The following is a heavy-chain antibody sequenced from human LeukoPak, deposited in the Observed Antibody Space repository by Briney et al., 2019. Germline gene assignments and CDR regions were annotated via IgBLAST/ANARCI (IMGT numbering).Heavy chain of an antibody. V-gene: IGHV3-33*01. CDR2: VWYDGTNK. Sequence: PGRSLRLSCAASGFTFSSYGMHWGRQAPGKGLEWVADVWYDGTNKYYADSVKGRFTISRDNSKNTLYLQMNSLRAEDTAVYYCARDPGVRWLVGFDYWGQGTLVTVSS. D-gene: IGHD6-19*01. CDR3: ARDPGVRWLVGFDY. CDR1: GFTFSSYG. J-gene: IGHJ4*02.